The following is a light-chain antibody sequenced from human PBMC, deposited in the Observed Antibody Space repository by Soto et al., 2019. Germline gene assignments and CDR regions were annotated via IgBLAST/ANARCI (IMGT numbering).Light chain of an antibody. J-gene: IGLJ1*01. CDR2: EVT. CDR3: SSYGGSNTYV. Sequence: QSVLTQPPSASGSPGQSVTISCTGTSTDVGGYDYVSWYQQHPGKAPKVMIYEVTKRPSGVPARFSGSKSGNTASLTVSGLQAEDEADYYCSSYGGSNTYVFGTGTKVTVL. V-gene: IGLV2-8*01. CDR1: STDVGGYDY.